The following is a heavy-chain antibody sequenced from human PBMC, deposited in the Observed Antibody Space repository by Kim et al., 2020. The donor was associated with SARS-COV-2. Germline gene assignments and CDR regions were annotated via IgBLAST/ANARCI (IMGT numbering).Heavy chain of an antibody. CDR1: GGSISSNDYY. CDR2: ISYSGTA. V-gene: IGHV4-39*01. D-gene: IGHD1-26*01. J-gene: IGHJ4*02. CDR3: ARLTRASHFED. Sequence: SETLSLTCIVSGGSISSNDYYWAWIRQPPGKVLEWIGHISYSGTAFYNPSLKSRVTMSVDTWRARYSLNLNSVTATDTAVYYCARLTRASHFEDWGRGTLITVSS.